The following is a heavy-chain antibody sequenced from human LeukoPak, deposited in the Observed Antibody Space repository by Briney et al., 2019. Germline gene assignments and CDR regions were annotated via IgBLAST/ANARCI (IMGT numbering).Heavy chain of an antibody. J-gene: IGHJ4*02. CDR3: AREGGSLYFDY. CDR2: ISSSSYI. CDR1: GFTFSSYS. D-gene: IGHD1-26*01. V-gene: IGHV3-21*01. Sequence: GGSLRLSCAASGFTFSSYSMNWVRQAPGKGLEWVSSISSSSYIYYADSVKGRFTISRDNAKNSLYLQMNSLRAEDTAVYYCAREGGSLYFDYWGQGTLVTVS.